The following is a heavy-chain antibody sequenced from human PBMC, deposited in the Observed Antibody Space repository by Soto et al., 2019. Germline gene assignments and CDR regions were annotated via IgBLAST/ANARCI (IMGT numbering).Heavy chain of an antibody. CDR2: IYSSGST. J-gene: IGHJ4*02. CDR3: AKPSGSYLYYFDY. D-gene: IGHD1-26*01. CDR1: GGSISSSNYY. Sequence: ETLSLTCTVSGGSISSSNYYWGWIRQPPGKGLEWIGSIYSSGSTYYNPSLKSRVTISVDTSKNQFSLKLSSVTAADTAVYYCAKPSGSYLYYFDYWGQGTLVTVSS. V-gene: IGHV4-39*01.